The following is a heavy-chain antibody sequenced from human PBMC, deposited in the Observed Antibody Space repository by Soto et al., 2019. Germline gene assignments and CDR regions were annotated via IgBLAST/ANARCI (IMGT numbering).Heavy chain of an antibody. CDR2: LLPIFGTA. Sequence: QVQLVQSGAEVKKPGSSVKVSCKASGGAFNTNAIVWVREDPGQGLEWMGGLLPIFGTANYAREFQGRVTITADESTSTVYMELSSLRSEDTAVYYCARASVVGEFISYYFEYWGQGTLVSVSS. D-gene: IGHD3-16*02. CDR3: ARASVVGEFISYYFEY. J-gene: IGHJ4*02. CDR1: GGAFNTNA. V-gene: IGHV1-69*01.